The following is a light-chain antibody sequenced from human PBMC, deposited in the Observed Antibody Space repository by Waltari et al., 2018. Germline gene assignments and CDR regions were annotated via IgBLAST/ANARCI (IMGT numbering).Light chain of an antibody. CDR1: RSDVGGYNY. CDR2: EVS. J-gene: IGLJ3*02. V-gene: IGLV2-14*01. Sequence: QSALTQPASVSGPPGQSITISCTGTRSDVGGYNYVSWYQQHPGKAPKLMIYEVSNRPSGVSNRFSGSKSGNTASLTISGLQAEDEADYYCSSYTSSSTHWVFGGGTKLTVL. CDR3: SSYTSSSTHWV.